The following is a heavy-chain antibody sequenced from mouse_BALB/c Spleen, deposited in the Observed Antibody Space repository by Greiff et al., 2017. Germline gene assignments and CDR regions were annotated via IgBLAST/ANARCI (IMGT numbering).Heavy chain of an antibody. CDR1: GYTFTSYW. J-gene: IGHJ4*01. CDR2: IDPSDSYT. D-gene: IGHD5-1*01. CDR3: ARAEYDYAMDY. V-gene: IGHV1-69*02. Sequence: VQLQQSGAELVKPGASVKLSCKASGYTFTSYWMHWVKQRPGQGLEWIGEIDPSDSYTNYNQKFKGKATLTVDKSSSTAYMQLSSLTSEDSAVYYCARAEYDYAMDYWGQGTSVTVSS.